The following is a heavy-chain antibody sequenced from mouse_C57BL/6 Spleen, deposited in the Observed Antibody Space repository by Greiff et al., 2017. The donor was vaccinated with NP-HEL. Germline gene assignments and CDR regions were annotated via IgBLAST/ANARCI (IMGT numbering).Heavy chain of an antibody. J-gene: IGHJ2*01. CDR2: ISSGSSTI. D-gene: IGHD1-1*01. V-gene: IGHV5-17*01. Sequence: EVKLVESGGGLVKPGGSLKLSCAASGFTFSDYGMHWVRQAPEKGLEWVAYISSGSSTIYYADTVKGRFTISRDNAKNTLFLQMTSLRSEDTAMYYCARNYYDGSSYFDYWGQGTTLTVSS. CDR3: ARNYYDGSSYFDY. CDR1: GFTFSDYG.